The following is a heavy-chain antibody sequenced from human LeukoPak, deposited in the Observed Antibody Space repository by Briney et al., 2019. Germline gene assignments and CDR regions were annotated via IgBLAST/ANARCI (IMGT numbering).Heavy chain of an antibody. J-gene: IGHJ5*02. D-gene: IGHD3-22*01. V-gene: IGHV1-8*01. CDR1: GYTFTSYD. Sequence: ASVKFSCKASGYTFTSYDINWVRQATGQGLEWMGWMNPNSGNTGYAQKFQGRVTMARNTSISTAYMELRSLRSEDTAVYYCARDGRGWDYYYDSSGYYDNWFDPWGQGTLVTVSS. CDR2: MNPNSGNT. CDR3: ARDGRGWDYYYDSSGYYDNWFDP.